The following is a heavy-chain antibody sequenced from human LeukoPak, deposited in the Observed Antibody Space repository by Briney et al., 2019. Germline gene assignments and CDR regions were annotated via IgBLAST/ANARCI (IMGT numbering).Heavy chain of an antibody. CDR1: GGTFSSYA. J-gene: IGHJ1*01. CDR2: IIPIFGTA. Sequence: ASAKVSCKASGGTFSSYAISWVRQAPGQGLEWMGGIIPIFGTANYAQKFQGRVTITADESTSTAYMELRSLRSDDTAVYYCAGDVTTVTTAEYFQHWGQGTLVTVSS. V-gene: IGHV1-69*13. CDR3: AGDVTTVTTAEYFQH. D-gene: IGHD4-17*01.